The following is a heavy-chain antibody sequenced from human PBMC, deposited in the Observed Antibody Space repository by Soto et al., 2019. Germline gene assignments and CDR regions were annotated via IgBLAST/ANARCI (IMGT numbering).Heavy chain of an antibody. Sequence: GGSLRLSCAASGFTFSSYWMSWVRQAQGKGLEGVANIKKDGSEKYYLDSVKGRFTISRDNAKNSRYLQMNSLRAEDTAVYYCARDQGLVHHYYYYMDVWGKGTTVTVSS. V-gene: IGHV3-7*01. CDR1: GFTFSSYW. CDR3: ARDQGLVHHYYYYMDV. CDR2: IKKDGSEK. J-gene: IGHJ6*03. D-gene: IGHD6-6*01.